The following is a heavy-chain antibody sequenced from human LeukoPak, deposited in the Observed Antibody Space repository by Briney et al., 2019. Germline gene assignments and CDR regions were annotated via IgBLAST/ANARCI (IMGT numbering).Heavy chain of an antibody. CDR1: GGSISSGSYY. V-gene: IGHV4-61*02. Sequence: PSQTLSLTCSVSGGSISSGSYYWSWIRQPAGKGLEWIGRIYTSGSTNYNPSLKSRVTISVDTSKNQFSLKLSSVTAADTAVYYCARGGPQPHWFDPWGQGTLVTVSS. D-gene: IGHD1-14*01. CDR3: ARGGPQPHWFDP. J-gene: IGHJ5*02. CDR2: IYTSGST.